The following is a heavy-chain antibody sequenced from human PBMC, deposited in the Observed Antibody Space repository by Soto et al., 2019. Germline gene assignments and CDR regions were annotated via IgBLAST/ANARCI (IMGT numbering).Heavy chain of an antibody. Sequence: QVQLQASGPGLVQPSQTLSLICTVSGGSINSGGYYWNWIRQHPRTGLEWIGSIFYSGSTYYNPCLRSRVTISADTSDNQFSLTLTSVTAADTAVYFCARGYRPSGYSSSWVFDYWGQGTLVDVSS. J-gene: IGHJ4*02. CDR2: IFYSGST. D-gene: IGHD6-13*01. V-gene: IGHV4-31*03. CDR1: GGSINSGGYY. CDR3: ARGYRPSGYSSSWVFDY.